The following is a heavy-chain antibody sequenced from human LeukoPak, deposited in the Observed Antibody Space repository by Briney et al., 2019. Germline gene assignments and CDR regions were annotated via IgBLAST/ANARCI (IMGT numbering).Heavy chain of an antibody. CDR1: GFTFSSYA. Sequence: GGSLRLSCAASGFTFSSYAMSWVRQAPGKGVGWVSAISGSGGSSYYADSAKGRFTISRDISKNTLYLQVNSLRAEDTAVYYCAKGFRFFDYWGQGTLVTVSS. V-gene: IGHV3-23*01. CDR2: ISGSGGSS. J-gene: IGHJ4*02. CDR3: AKGFRFFDY.